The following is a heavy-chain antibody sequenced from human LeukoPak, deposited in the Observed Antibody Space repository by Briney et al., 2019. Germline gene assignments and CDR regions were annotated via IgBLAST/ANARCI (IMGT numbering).Heavy chain of an antibody. CDR3: AKALRAYSYDY. V-gene: IGHV3-53*01. D-gene: IGHD5-18*01. CDR1: GFTVSSIY. CDR2: IYSGGGT. Sequence: GGSLRLSCAASGFTVSSIYMSWVRQAPGKGLEWVSVIYSGGGTDYADSVKGRFTISRDISKNILYLQLNSLRVEDTAVYYCAKALRAYSYDYWGQGALVTVSS. J-gene: IGHJ4*02.